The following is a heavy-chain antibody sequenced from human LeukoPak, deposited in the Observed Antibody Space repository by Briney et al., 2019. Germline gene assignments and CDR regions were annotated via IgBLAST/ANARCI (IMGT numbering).Heavy chain of an antibody. CDR2: IGAYSGDT. J-gene: IGHJ4*02. Sequence: ASVKVSCKASNSTFSGMSWVRQAPGQGLEWMGWIGAYSGDTHYAQKVQDRVTLTADTSTNTAFMELRSLTSDDTAIYYCARDQVVVTASDLHSFDYWGQGTLVTVSS. CDR1: NSTFSG. D-gene: IGHD2-21*02. CDR3: ARDQVVVTASDLHSFDY. V-gene: IGHV1-18*01.